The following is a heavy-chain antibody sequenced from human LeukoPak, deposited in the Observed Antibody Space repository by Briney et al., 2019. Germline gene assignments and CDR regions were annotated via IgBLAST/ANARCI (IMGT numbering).Heavy chain of an antibody. V-gene: IGHV4-4*07. J-gene: IGHJ5*02. Sequence: SETLSLTCTVSGGSISSYYWSWIRQPAGKGLEWIGRIYTSGSTNYNPSLKSRVTISVDTSKNQFSLKLSSVTAADTAVYYCARSQWFGPYNWFDPRGQGTLVTVSS. D-gene: IGHD3-10*01. CDR1: GGSISSYY. CDR2: IYTSGST. CDR3: ARSQWFGPYNWFDP.